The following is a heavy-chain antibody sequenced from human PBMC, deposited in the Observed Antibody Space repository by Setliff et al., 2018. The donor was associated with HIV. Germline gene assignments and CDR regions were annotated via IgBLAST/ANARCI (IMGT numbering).Heavy chain of an antibody. CDR1: GGSISSHY. J-gene: IGHJ4*02. Sequence: PSETLSLTCTVSGGSISSHYWSWIRQPPGKGLEWIGSIYTSGSTKYNPSLKSRVTISVDTSKSQFSLKLSSVTAADTAVYYCARFYYDSSGYYSGYDYWGQGTLVTVSS. CDR3: ARFYYDSSGYYSGYDY. D-gene: IGHD3-22*01. V-gene: IGHV4-59*11. CDR2: IYTSGST.